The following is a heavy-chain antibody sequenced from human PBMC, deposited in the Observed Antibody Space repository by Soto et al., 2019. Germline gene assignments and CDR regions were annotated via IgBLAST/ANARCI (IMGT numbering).Heavy chain of an antibody. Sequence: HPGGSLRLSCAASVFTFSSYAMSWVRQAPGKGLEWVSAISGSGGSTYYADSVKGRFTISRDNSKNTLYLQMNSLRAEDTAVYYCANGYDFWSGYYYYMDVWGKGTTVTVSS. V-gene: IGHV3-23*01. CDR2: ISGSGGST. D-gene: IGHD3-3*01. CDR1: VFTFSSYA. CDR3: ANGYDFWSGYYYYMDV. J-gene: IGHJ6*03.